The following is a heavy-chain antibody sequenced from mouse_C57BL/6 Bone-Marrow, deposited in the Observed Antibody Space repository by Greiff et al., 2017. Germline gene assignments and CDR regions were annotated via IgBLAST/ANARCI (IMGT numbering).Heavy chain of an antibody. V-gene: IGHV14-1*01. J-gene: IGHJ4*01. CDR2: IDPEDGDT. Sequence: EVQLQQSGAELVRPGASVKLSCTASGFNIKDYYMHWVKQRPEQGLEWIGRIDPEDGDTEYAPKFQGKATMTADTSSNTAYLQLSSLTSEDPAVYYCTTCGNYFYAMDYWGQGTSVTVSS. D-gene: IGHD2-1*01. CDR1: GFNIKDYY. CDR3: TTCGNYFYAMDY.